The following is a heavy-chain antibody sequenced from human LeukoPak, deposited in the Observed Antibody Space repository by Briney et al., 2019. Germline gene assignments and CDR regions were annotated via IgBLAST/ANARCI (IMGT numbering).Heavy chain of an antibody. J-gene: IGHJ6*03. D-gene: IGHD3-16*02. V-gene: IGHV4-59*01. CDR3: ARSEVWGSYRHYYYYYMDV. CDR1: GGSISSYY. CDR2: IYYSGST. Sequence: SETLSLTCTVSGGSISSYYWSWIRQPPGKGLEWIGYIYYSGSTNYNPSLKSRVTISVDTSKNQFSLKLSSVTAADTAVYYCARSEVWGSYRHYYYYYMDVWGKGTTVTISS.